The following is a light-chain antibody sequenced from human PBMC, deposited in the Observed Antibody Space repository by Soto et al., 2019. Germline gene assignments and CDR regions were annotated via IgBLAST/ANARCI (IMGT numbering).Light chain of an antibody. J-gene: IGLJ3*02. CDR2: GNS. CDR1: SSKIGAGYD. CDR3: QSYDSSLSAL. Sequence: QAVVTQPPSVSGAPGQRVTISCTGSSSKIGAGYDVHWYQQLPGTAPKLLIYGNSNRPSGVPDRFSGSKSGTSASLAITGIQAEDEADYYCQSYDSSLSALFGGGTKLTVL. V-gene: IGLV1-40*01.